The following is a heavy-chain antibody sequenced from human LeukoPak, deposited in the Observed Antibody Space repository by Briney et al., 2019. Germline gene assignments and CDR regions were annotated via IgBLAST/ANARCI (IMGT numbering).Heavy chain of an antibody. J-gene: IGHJ4*02. D-gene: IGHD6-6*01. CDR3: ARSPTYSRSSLYYFDY. CDR1: GGTFSSYA. Sequence: ASVKVSCKASGGTFSSYAISWVRQAPGQGLEWMGGIIPIFGTANYAQKFQGRVTITADESTSTAYMELSSLRAEDTAVYYCARSPTYSRSSLYYFDYWGQGTLVTVSS. CDR2: IIPIFGTA. V-gene: IGHV1-69*13.